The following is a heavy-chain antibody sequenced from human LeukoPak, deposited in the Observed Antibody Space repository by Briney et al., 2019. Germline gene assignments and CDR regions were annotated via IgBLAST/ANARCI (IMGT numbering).Heavy chain of an antibody. D-gene: IGHD2-15*01. CDR3: APSEAPAASFDY. V-gene: IGHV1-18*01. Sequence: ASVKVSCKASGYTFTGYGISWVRQAPGQGLEWMGWISAYNGNTNYAQKLRGRVTMTTDTSTSTAYMELRSLRSDDTAVYYCAPSEAPAASFDYWGQGTLVTVSS. CDR2: ISAYNGNT. J-gene: IGHJ4*02. CDR1: GYTFTGYG.